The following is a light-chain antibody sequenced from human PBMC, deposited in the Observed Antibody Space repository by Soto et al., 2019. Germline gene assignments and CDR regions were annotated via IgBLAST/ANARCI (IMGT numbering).Light chain of an antibody. CDR3: SSYTSSSTRV. V-gene: IGLV2-14*01. CDR2: DVS. J-gene: IGLJ1*01. CDR1: SSDVGGYNY. Sequence: QSVLTQPASVSWAPGPSITISCTGTSSDVGGYNYVSWYQQHPGKAPKLMIYDVSNRPSGVSNRFSGSKSGNTASLTISGLQAEDEADYYCSSYTSSSTRVFGTGTKVSVL.